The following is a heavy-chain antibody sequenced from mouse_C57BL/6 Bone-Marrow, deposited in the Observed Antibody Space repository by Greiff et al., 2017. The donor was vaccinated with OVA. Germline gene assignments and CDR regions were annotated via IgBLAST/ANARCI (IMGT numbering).Heavy chain of an antibody. J-gene: IGHJ3*01. D-gene: IGHD2-4*01. CDR2: ISDGGSYT. CDR1: GFTFSSYA. Sequence: EVKLMESGGGLVKPGGSLKLSCAASGFTFSSYAMSWVRQTPEKRLEWVATISDGGSYTYYPDNVKGRFTISRDNAKNNLYLQMSHLKSEDTAMYYCARDHDYDRAWFAYWGQGTLVTVSA. V-gene: IGHV5-4*01. CDR3: ARDHDYDRAWFAY.